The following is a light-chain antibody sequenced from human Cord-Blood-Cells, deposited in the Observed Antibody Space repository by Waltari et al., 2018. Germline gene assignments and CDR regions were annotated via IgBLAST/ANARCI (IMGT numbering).Light chain of an antibody. J-gene: IGLJ3*02. Sequence: QSVLTQPPSASGTPGQRVTISCSGSSSNIGSNYVYWYQQLPGTAPKLLIYRNNQRPSGVPARCSGSRSGTSASLAISGLRSEDEADYYCAAWDDSLSGNWVFGGGTKLTVL. CDR2: RNN. CDR3: AAWDDSLSGNWV. CDR1: SSNIGSNY. V-gene: IGLV1-47*01.